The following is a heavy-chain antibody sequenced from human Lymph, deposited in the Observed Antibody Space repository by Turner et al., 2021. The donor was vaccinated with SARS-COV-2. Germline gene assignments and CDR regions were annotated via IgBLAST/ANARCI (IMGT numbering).Heavy chain of an antibody. J-gene: IGHJ6*02. CDR1: GGTFSSSA. V-gene: IGHV1-69*10. D-gene: IGHD6-13*01. CDR2: INPSFGIA. Sequence: QVQLVQSGAEVKKPGSSVKVSCKASGGTFSSSAISWVRQAPGQGLEWMGVINPSFGIANYAQKFQGRVTITAEKSPRTAYMGLSSLGSEDTAGYSVGKIVAPGMGGGVYYYYYGMDVWGQGTTVTVSS. CDR3: GKIVAPGMGGGVYYYYYGMDV.